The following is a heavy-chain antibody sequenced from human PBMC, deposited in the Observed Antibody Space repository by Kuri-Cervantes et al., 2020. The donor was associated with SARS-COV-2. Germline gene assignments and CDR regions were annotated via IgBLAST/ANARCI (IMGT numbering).Heavy chain of an antibody. D-gene: IGHD3-10*02. Sequence: GGSLRLSCAGSGFTFSSFAMAWVRQAPGKGLEWISDITDEGADTYFADSVKGRFTTSRDNSKYPLTLQMSSLRAEDTAIYYCVKCSAASHPCYLDYWGQGTLVTVSS. CDR3: VKCSAASHPCYLDY. CDR2: ITDEGADT. V-gene: IGHV3-23*01. J-gene: IGHJ4*03. CDR1: GFTFSSFA.